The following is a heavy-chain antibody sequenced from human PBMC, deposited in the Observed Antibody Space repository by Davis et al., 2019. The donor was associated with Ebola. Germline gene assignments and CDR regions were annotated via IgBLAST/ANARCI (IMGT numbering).Heavy chain of an antibody. CDR1: GFTFSTYG. Sequence: GESLKISCAASGFTFSTYGMTWVRQAPGKGLEWVASISDSGGDTYYADSVKGRFTISRDNSKNTLYLQMNSLRAEDTAVYYCARAMTTVTTIDYWGQGTLVTVSS. J-gene: IGHJ4*02. D-gene: IGHD4-17*01. V-gene: IGHV3-23*01. CDR2: ISDSGGDT. CDR3: ARAMTTVTTIDY.